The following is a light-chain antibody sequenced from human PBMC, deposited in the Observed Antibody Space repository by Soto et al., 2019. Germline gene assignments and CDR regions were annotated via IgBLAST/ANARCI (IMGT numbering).Light chain of an antibody. CDR1: QGISNY. J-gene: IGKJ1*01. CDR2: AAS. CDR3: QRFNSDPPT. V-gene: IGKV1-27*01. Sequence: DIQMTQSPSSPSAFVGDRVTITCLASQGISNYLAWYQQKPGRVPKLLIYAASTLQSGVPSRFSGSGSGTDFTLTISSLQPEDVATYYCQRFNSDPPTFGQGTKVDIK.